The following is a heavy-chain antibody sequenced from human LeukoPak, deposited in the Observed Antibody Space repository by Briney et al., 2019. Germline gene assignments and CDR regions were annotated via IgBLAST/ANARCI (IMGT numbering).Heavy chain of an antibody. CDR2: ISSSGSTI. J-gene: IGHJ3*02. CDR1: GFTFSDYY. D-gene: IGHD3-3*01. V-gene: IGHV3-11*04. Sequence: PGGSLRLSCAASGFTFSDYYMSWIRQAPGKGLEWVSYISSSGSTIYYADSVKGRFTISRDNAKNSLYLQMNSLRAEDTAVYYCARARDFWSGYDAFDIWGQGTMVTVSS. CDR3: ARARDFWSGYDAFDI.